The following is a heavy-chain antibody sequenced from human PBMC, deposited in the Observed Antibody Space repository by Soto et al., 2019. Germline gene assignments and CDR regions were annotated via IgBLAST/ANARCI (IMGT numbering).Heavy chain of an antibody. CDR1: GNSFTTYY. V-gene: IGHV1-46*01. Sequence: ASVKFSCKASGNSFTTYYMHWVRQALGQGLEWMGIINPSGGRTTYAQKFQGRVTMTRDTSTSTFHMELSSLTSEDTAVYYCAGLYHYDSSGYYDYWGQGTLVTVSS. CDR3: AGLYHYDSSGYYDY. J-gene: IGHJ4*02. CDR2: INPSGGRT. D-gene: IGHD3-22*01.